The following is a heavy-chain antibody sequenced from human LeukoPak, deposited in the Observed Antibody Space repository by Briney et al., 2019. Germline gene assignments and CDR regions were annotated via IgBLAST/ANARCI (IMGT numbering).Heavy chain of an antibody. CDR1: GYTFTSYG. CDR2: ISAYSGNT. J-gene: IGHJ6*03. D-gene: IGHD4-17*01. V-gene: IGHV1-18*01. Sequence: ASVKVSCKASGYTFTSYGISWVRQAPGQGLEWMGWISAYSGNTNYAQKLQGRVTMTTDTSTSTAYMELRSLRSDDTAVYYCARGDGSHDYGDHDRYYYYYYMDVWGKGTTVTVSS. CDR3: ARGDGSHDYGDHDRYYYYYYMDV.